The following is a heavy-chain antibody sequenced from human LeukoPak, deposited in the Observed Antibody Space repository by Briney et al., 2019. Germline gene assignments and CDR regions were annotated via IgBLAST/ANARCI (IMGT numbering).Heavy chain of an antibody. CDR3: ASTYSLYDAFDI. D-gene: IGHD6-13*01. Sequence: SETLSLTCTVSGGSISSYYWAWIRQPPGKGLEWIGHIYHSGSTYYNPSLKSRVTISVDTSENQFSLKLSSVTAADTAVYYCASTYSLYDAFDIWGQGTMVTVSS. J-gene: IGHJ3*02. V-gene: IGHV4-59*08. CDR2: IYHSGST. CDR1: GGSISSYY.